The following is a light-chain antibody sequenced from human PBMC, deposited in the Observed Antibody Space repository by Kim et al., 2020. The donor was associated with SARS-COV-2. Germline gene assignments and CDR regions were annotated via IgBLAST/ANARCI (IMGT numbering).Light chain of an antibody. V-gene: IGLV9-49*01. CDR2: VGTGGIVG. Sequence: QPVLTQPPSASASLGASVTLTCTLSSGYSNYKVDWYQQRPGKGPRFVMRVGTGGIVGSKGDGIPDRFSVLGSGLNRYLTIKNIKEEDESDYHCGADHGSGSNFVSWVFGGGTQLTVL. J-gene: IGLJ3*02. CDR3: GADHGSGSNFVSWV. CDR1: SGYSNYK.